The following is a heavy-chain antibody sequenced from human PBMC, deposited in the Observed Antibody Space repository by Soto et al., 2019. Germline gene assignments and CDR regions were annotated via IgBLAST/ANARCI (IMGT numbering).Heavy chain of an antibody. CDR2: IIPIFGTA. CDR3: ARGLDIVVVQDGINTAYNWFDP. V-gene: IGHV1-69*06. Sequence: SVKVSCKASGGTFSSYAISWVRQAPGQGLEWMGGIIPIFGTANYAQKFQGRVTITADKSTSTAYMELSSLRSEDTAVYYCARGLDIVVVQDGINTAYNWFDPWGQGTLVTVSS. D-gene: IGHD2-2*02. J-gene: IGHJ5*02. CDR1: GGTFSSYA.